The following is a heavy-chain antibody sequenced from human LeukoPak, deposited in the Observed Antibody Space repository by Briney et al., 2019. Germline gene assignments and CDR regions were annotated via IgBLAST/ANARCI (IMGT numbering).Heavy chain of an antibody. V-gene: IGHV3-21*01. CDR3: ARGYGGQKRGAFDI. CDR2: ISSSSSYI. J-gene: IGHJ3*02. D-gene: IGHD4-23*01. CDR1: GFTFSSYS. Sequence: GGSLRLSCAASGFTFSSYSMNWVRQAPGKGLEWVSSISSSSSYIYYADSVKGRFTISRDNAKNSLYLQMNSLRAEDTAVYYCARGYGGQKRGAFDIWGQGTMVTVSS.